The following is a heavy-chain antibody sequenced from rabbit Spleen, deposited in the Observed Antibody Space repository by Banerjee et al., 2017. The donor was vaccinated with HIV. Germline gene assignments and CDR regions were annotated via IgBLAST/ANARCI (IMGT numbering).Heavy chain of an antibody. CDR3: TRDTSSSFSSYGMDL. CDR2: IDSGSSGFT. D-gene: IGHD1-1*01. Sequence: QSGDESGGRLAKPGASLTLTCKTSGIEFSSYYYMGWVRQAPGKGLEWIACIDSGSSGFTYFAPWAKGRFTCSKTASTTVTLQMTRLTAADTAAYFCTRDTSSSFSSYGMDLWGPGTLVTVS. V-gene: IGHV1S40*01. CDR1: GIEFSSYYY. J-gene: IGHJ6*01.